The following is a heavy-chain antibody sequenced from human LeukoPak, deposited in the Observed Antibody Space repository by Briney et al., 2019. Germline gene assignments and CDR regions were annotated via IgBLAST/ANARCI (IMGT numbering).Heavy chain of an antibody. CDR1: AGSFSSRDYY. Sequence: SETLSLTCTVSAGSFSSRDYYRIWIRQPPGKGLEWIGYIYYSGSTNYNPSLRSRVTISVDTSKNQFFLKLTSVTAGDTAVYYCACPVAVRAADQPRSLWSTRLNEQVISALDYWGQETLVTVSS. J-gene: IGHJ4*02. D-gene: IGHD2-21*01. V-gene: IGHV4-61*08. CDR3: ACPVAVRAADQPRSLWSTRLNEQVISALDY. CDR2: IYYSGST.